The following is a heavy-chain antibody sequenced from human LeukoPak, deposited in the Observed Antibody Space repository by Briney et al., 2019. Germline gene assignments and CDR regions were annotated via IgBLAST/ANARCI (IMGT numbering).Heavy chain of an antibody. CDR1: GFTFSSYS. CDR3: ARVLHKRNYDSTTYYGY. CDR2: ISSGSSTI. Sequence: GGSLRLSCAASGFTFSSYSMNWVRQAPGKGLEWVSYISSGSSTIYYADSVKGRFTISRDNAKNSLYLQMNSLRAEDTAVYYCARVLHKRNYDSTTYYGYWGQGTLVTVSS. V-gene: IGHV3-48*01. J-gene: IGHJ4*02. D-gene: IGHD3-22*01.